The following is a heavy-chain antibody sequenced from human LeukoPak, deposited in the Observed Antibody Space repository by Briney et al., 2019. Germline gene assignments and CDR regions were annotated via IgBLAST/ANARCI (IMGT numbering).Heavy chain of an antibody. CDR1: DVVFLNDA. J-gene: IGHJ4*02. D-gene: IGHD3-9*01. Sequence: LMFLTAASDVVFLNDALCWWLRDPPGGVEGWSAVIGSGGTTYYTASLKGRFTISVDTSKNQLYVEMNTLRAEDTAVYYCAKWEDNDILTGYYVSYFWGQGNLVTASS. V-gene: IGHV3-23*01. CDR3: AKWEDNDILTGYYVSYF. CDR2: VIGSGGTT.